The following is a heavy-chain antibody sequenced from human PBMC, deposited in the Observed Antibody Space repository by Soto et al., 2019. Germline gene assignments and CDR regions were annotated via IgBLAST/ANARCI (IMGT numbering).Heavy chain of an antibody. CDR1: GFSFSTYA. CDR2: IWFDGVKE. V-gene: IGHV3-33*01. CDR3: TRATFDV. J-gene: IGHJ6*02. Sequence: GGSLRLSCAVSGFSFSTYAMHWVRQAPGKGLEWLAIIWFDGVKEYYAESVRGRFTISIDNSKNTVFLQMDTVGAEDSALYYCTRATFDVWGQGTAVTVSS.